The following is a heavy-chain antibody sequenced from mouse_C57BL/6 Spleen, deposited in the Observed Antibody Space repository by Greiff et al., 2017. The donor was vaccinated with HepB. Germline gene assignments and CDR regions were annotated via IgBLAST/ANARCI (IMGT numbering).Heavy chain of an antibody. D-gene: IGHD2-3*01. Sequence: DVKLVESEGGLVQPGSSMKLSCTASGFTFSDYYMAWVRQVPEKGLEWVANINYDGSSTYYLDSLKSRFIISRDNAKNILYLQMSSLKSEDTATYYCARVRDGYYWYFDVWGTGTTVTVSS. J-gene: IGHJ1*03. CDR1: GFTFSDYY. V-gene: IGHV5-16*01. CDR3: ARVRDGYYWYFDV. CDR2: INYDGSST.